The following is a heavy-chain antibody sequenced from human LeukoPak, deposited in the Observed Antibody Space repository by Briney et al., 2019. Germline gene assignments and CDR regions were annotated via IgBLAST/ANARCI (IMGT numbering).Heavy chain of an antibody. D-gene: IGHD2-21*01. CDR1: GVSFSGYY. CDR2: IYYSGST. CDR3: ARGYCGGDCYLISYAFDI. V-gene: IGHV4-59*01. Sequence: SETLSLTCAVYGVSFSGYYWSWIRQPPGKGLEWIWYIYYSGSTNYNPSLKSRVTISVDTSKNQFSLKLSSVTAADTAVYYCARGYCGGDCYLISYAFDIWGQGTMVTVSS. J-gene: IGHJ3*02.